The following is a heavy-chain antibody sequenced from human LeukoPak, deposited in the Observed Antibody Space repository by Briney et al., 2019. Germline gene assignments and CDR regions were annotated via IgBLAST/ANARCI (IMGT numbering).Heavy chain of an antibody. D-gene: IGHD7-27*01. CDR3: ARALGNSTGDY. V-gene: IGHV3-7*04. CDR2: IKQDGSEE. Sequence: GGSLRISCAASGFTFNIFWMTWVRQAPGRGLEWVANIKQDGSEEYYVDSVKGRFTISRDNAKNTLILQMNSLRGEDTAVYYCARALGNSTGDYWGQGTLVTVSS. J-gene: IGHJ4*02. CDR1: GFTFNIFW.